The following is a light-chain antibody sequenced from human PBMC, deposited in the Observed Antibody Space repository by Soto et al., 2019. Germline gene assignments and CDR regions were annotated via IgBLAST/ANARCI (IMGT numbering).Light chain of an antibody. CDR2: DAF. V-gene: IGKV3-11*01. J-gene: IGKJ2*01. CDR3: QQGSHWPLT. Sequence: EIVLTQSPATLSLSPGERATLSCWASQNVDSYLAWYQHKPGQAPRLLLYDAFKRATGIPARFSGSGSGTDFTLSISSLEPEDFDVYYCQQGSHWPLTFGQGTKLEIK. CDR1: QNVDSY.